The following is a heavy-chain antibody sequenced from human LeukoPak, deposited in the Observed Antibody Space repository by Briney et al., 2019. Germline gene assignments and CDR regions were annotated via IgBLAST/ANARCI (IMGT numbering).Heavy chain of an antibody. CDR3: ARGSGGPPSI. CDR2: IDSDGRIT. Sequence: PGGSLRLSCAASDLTFSNYWIHWVRQAPGKGLVWVSRIDSDGRITSYADYVQGRFSISRDNAKNTLYLQMNSLRVEDTAVYYCARGSGGPPSIWGQGTLVTVSS. V-gene: IGHV3-74*01. CDR1: DLTFSNYW. J-gene: IGHJ4*02. D-gene: IGHD3-16*01.